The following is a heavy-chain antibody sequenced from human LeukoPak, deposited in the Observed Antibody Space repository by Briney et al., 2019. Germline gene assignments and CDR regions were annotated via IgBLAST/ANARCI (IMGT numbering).Heavy chain of an antibody. J-gene: IGHJ4*02. Sequence: ASETLSLTCTVSGGSISSSSYYWGWIRQPPGKGLEWIGSIYYSGSTYYNPSLKSRVTISVDTSKNQFSLKLSSVTAADTAVYYCARTGIAAADFIDYWGQGTLVTVSS. CDR3: ARTGIAAADFIDY. CDR2: IYYSGST. V-gene: IGHV4-39*01. CDR1: GGSISSSSYY. D-gene: IGHD6-13*01.